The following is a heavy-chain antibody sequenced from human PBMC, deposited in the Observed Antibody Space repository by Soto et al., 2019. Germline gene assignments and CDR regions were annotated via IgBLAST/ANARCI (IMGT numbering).Heavy chain of an antibody. CDR1: GFTFSAYA. Sequence: QVQLVESGGGVVQPGRSLRLSCAASGFTFSAYAMHWVRQAPGKGLEWVAVISYDGSNKYYAVSVKDRFSISRDKDTLFLQMNSLIPEDTAGYFCTKDRQSIIIPSAIGYFDFWGQGSLVTVSS. J-gene: IGHJ4*02. D-gene: IGHD1-20*01. CDR2: ISYDGSNK. V-gene: IGHV3-30*18. CDR3: TKDRQSIIIPSAIGYFDF.